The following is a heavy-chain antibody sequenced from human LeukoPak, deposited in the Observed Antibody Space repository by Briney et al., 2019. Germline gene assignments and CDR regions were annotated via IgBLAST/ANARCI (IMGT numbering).Heavy chain of an antibody. Sequence: GGSLRLSCAASGFTFSSYWMSWVRQAPGKGLEWVANIKQDGSEKYYVDSVKGRFTISRDNAKNSLYLQMNSLRAEDTAVYYCARDTGTTGPCYYYGMDVWGQGTTVTVSS. CDR1: GFTFSSYW. J-gene: IGHJ6*02. CDR2: IKQDGSEK. V-gene: IGHV3-7*01. D-gene: IGHD1-7*01. CDR3: ARDTGTTGPCYYYGMDV.